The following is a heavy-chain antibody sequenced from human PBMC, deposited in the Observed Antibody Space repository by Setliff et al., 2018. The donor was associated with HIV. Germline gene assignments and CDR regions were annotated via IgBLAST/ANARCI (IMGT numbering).Heavy chain of an antibody. Sequence: SETLSLTCAVSGGSISSSNWWSWVRQPPGKGLEWIGEIYHGGSTNYNPSLKSRVTISVDKSKNQFSLKLASVTAADTAVYYCARDSSPHDFWSGYLDVWGKGTTVTVSS. D-gene: IGHD3-3*01. V-gene: IGHV4-4*02. J-gene: IGHJ6*04. CDR2: IYHGGST. CDR3: ARDSSPHDFWSGYLDV. CDR1: GGSISSSNW.